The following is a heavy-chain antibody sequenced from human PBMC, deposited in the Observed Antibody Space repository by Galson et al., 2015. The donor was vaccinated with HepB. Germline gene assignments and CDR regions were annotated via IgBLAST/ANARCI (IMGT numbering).Heavy chain of an antibody. CDR1: GFTFSSYW. CDR3: ARAGMATIPDY. Sequence: SLRLSCAASGFTFSSYWMHWVRQAPGKGLVWVSRINSDGSSTSYADSVKGRFTISRDNAKNTLYLQMNSLRAEDTAVYYCARAGMATIPDYWGQGTLVTVSS. J-gene: IGHJ4*02. V-gene: IGHV3-74*01. D-gene: IGHD5-24*01. CDR2: INSDGSST.